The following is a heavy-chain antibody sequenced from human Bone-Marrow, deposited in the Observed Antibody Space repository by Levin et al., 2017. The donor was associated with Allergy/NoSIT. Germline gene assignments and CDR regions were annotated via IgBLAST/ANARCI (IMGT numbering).Heavy chain of an antibody. J-gene: IGHJ4*02. D-gene: IGHD4-17*01. CDR2: ISSSGST. CDR1: GGSVSSDTYY. V-gene: IGHV4-61*01. CDR3: ARDDYADFTGWV. Sequence: SQTLSLTCTVSGGSVSSDTYYWSWIRQPPGKGLEWIGYISSSGSTYYNPSLMSRVTISVHTAKNQFSPQLTSVTPADTAVYYCARDDYADFTGWVWGQGSLVTVSS.